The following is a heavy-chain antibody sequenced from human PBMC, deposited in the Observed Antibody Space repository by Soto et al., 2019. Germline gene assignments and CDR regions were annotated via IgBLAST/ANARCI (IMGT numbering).Heavy chain of an antibody. D-gene: IGHD6-6*01. Sequence: SGPTLVNPTQTLTLTCTLSGVSISTSGAGLGWIRQTPGKALEWVALIYWNDDKHYSPSLKSRLTITKDTSKNQAVLTMTNMDPVDTATYYCARGVATHPVFAFDVGGQGTAVTVSS. J-gene: IGHJ3*01. CDR2: IYWNDDK. V-gene: IGHV2-5*01. CDR3: ARGVATHPVFAFDV. CDR1: GVSISTSGAG.